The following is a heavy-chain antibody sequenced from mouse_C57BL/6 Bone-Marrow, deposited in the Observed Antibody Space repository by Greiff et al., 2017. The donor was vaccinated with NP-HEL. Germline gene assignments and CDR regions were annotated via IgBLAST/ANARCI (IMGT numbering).Heavy chain of an antibody. J-gene: IGHJ1*03. D-gene: IGHD1-1*01. CDR1: GYTFTDYY. V-gene: IGHV1-75*01. Sequence: QVQLQQSGPELVKPGASVKISCKASGYTFTDYYINWVKQRPGQGLEWIGWIFPGSGSTYYNEKFTGNATITVDKSSRTAYMLLSSLTSDDAAVYFCARAPYGSSSWCFDVWGTGTTLTVSS. CDR3: ARAPYGSSSWCFDV. CDR2: IFPGSGST.